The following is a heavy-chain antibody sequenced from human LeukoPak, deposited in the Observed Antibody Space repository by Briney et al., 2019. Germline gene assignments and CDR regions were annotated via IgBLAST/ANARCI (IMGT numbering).Heavy chain of an antibody. V-gene: IGHV3-53*01. D-gene: IGHD3-10*01. CDR3: ARVFYGSGSLYYYYYYMDV. Sequence: GGSPRLSCAASGFTVSSNYMSWVRQAPGKGLEWVSVIYSGGSGGRTYYADSVKGRFTVSRDNSKNTLYLQMNSLRAEDTAVYYCARVFYGSGSLYYYYYYMDVWGKGTTVTISS. CDR2: IYSGGSGGRT. CDR1: GFTVSSNY. J-gene: IGHJ6*03.